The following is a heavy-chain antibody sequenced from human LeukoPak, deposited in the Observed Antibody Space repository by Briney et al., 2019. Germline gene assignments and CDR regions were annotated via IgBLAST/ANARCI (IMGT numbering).Heavy chain of an antibody. D-gene: IGHD5-24*01. J-gene: IGHJ4*02. Sequence: GGSLRLSCPASRFTFSSYAMSWVRQAPGKGLEWVSAISGSGGSTYYADSVKGRFTISRDNSKNTLYLQMNSLRAEDTAVYYCAKSTVFERWLQDYWGQGTLVTVSS. CDR3: AKSTVFERWLQDY. CDR1: RFTFSSYA. CDR2: ISGSGGST. V-gene: IGHV3-23*01.